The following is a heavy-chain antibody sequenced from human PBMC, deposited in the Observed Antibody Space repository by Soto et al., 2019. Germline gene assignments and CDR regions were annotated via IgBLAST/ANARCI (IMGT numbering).Heavy chain of an antibody. CDR3: ARGYSSSWYYFDY. CDR2: INAVNGNT. CDR1: GYTFTSYA. J-gene: IGHJ4*02. V-gene: IGHV1-3*01. D-gene: IGHD6-13*01. Sequence: GASVRVSCKASGYTFTSYAMHWVRQAPGQRLEWMGWINAVNGNTKYSQKFQGRVTITRDTSASTAYMELSSLRSEDTAVYYCARGYSSSWYYFDYWGQGTLVTVSS.